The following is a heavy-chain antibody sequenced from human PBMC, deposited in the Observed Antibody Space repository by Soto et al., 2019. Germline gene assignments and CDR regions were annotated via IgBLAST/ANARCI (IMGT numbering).Heavy chain of an antibody. D-gene: IGHD5-12*01. V-gene: IGHV3-74*01. Sequence: EVQLVESGGGLVQPGGSLRLSCAASGFTFSSYWMHWVRQAPGKGLVWVSRIEGDGSRTTYADSVKGRFTISSDNAKNTLCLHMNSLGAEDRAVYYCARADGYNRDGAFDSWGQGTVVTVSS. CDR2: IEGDGSRT. J-gene: IGHJ3*02. CDR3: ARADGYNRDGAFDS. CDR1: GFTFSSYW.